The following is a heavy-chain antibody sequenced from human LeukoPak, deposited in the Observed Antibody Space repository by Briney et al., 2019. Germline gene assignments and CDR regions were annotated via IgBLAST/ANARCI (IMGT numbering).Heavy chain of an antibody. Sequence: SETLSLTCTVSGGSISSYYWSWIRQPPGKGLEWIGYIYYNGSTNYNPSLKSRVTISVDTSKNQFSLKLSSVTAADTAVYYCARAMSIAARLQTIFGYWGQGTLVTVSS. CDR1: GGSISSYY. D-gene: IGHD6-6*01. CDR2: IYYNGST. J-gene: IGHJ4*02. CDR3: ARAMSIAARLQTIFGY. V-gene: IGHV4-59*01.